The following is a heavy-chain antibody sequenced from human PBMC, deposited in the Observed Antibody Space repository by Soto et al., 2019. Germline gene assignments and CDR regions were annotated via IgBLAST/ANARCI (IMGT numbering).Heavy chain of an antibody. CDR2: IRSKANSYAT. CDR3: TRSSSWYVGGMDV. J-gene: IGHJ6*02. Sequence: TGGSLRLSCAASGFTFSGSAMHWVRQASGKGLEWVGRIRSKANSYATAYAASVKGRFTISRDDSKNTAYLQMNSLKTEDTAVYYCTRSSSWYVGGMDVWGQGTTVTVSS. V-gene: IGHV3-73*01. CDR1: GFTFSGSA. D-gene: IGHD6-13*01.